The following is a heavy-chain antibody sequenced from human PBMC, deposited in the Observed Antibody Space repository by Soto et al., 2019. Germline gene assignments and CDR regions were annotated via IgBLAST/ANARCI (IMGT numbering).Heavy chain of an antibody. CDR3: ARVEVDDVDTAMALYYFDY. CDR1: GFTFSSYS. V-gene: IGHV3-21*01. D-gene: IGHD5-18*01. CDR2: ISSSSSYI. Sequence: GESLKISCAASGFTFSSYSMNWVRQAPGKGLEWVSSISSSSSYIYYADSVKGRFTISRDNAKNSLYLQMNSLRAEDTAVYYCARVEVDDVDTAMALYYFDYWGQGTLVTVSS. J-gene: IGHJ4*02.